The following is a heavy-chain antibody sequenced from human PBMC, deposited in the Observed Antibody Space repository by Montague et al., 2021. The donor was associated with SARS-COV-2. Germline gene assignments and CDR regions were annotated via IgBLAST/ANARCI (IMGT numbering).Heavy chain of an antibody. D-gene: IGHD4/OR15-4a*01. CDR3: AREGAGDWYFDH. CDR1: GGSISSSSYY. J-gene: IGHJ2*01. V-gene: IGHV4-39*02. Sequence: SETLSLTCTVSGGSISSSSYYWGWIRQPPGKRPGWMGSIYYSGTTFYXXXRSSRATTSVDTFKNQFSLRLSSVTAADTAVFYCAREGAGDWYFDHWGRGTLVTVS. CDR2: IYYSGTT.